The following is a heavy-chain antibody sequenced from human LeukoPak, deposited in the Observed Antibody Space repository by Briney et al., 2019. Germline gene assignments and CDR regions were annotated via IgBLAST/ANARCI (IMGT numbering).Heavy chain of an antibody. CDR1: GFTFSSHW. D-gene: IGHD3-10*01. CDR2: IRGDENEI. Sequence: PGGSLRLSXEASGFTFSSHWMHWVRQVPGKGMVWLARIRGDENEIDYADSVKGRFTISRDNAKNTLYLQMNSLRVEDTAVYFCARGHVPGSTRHWDFWGQGTLVTVSS. V-gene: IGHV3-74*01. J-gene: IGHJ4*02. CDR3: ARGHVPGSTRHWDF.